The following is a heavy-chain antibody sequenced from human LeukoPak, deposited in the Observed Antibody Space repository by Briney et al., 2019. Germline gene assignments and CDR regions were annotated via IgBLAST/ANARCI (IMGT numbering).Heavy chain of an antibody. J-gene: IGHJ3*02. CDR2: TSGSGGNI. CDR3: ARGVTMVRGVRGGYAFDI. D-gene: IGHD3-10*01. Sequence: SGGTLRLSCVASGFTFRDFSMNWVRQAPGKRPEWVSFTSGSGGNIQYADSVKGRYTISRDNAKNSLYLQMNSLRAEDTAVYYCARGVTMVRGVRGGYAFDIWGQGTMVTVSS. V-gene: IGHV3-21*04. CDR1: GFTFRDFS.